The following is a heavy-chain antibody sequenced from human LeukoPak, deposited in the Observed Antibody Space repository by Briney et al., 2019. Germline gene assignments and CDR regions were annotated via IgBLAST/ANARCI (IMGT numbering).Heavy chain of an antibody. D-gene: IGHD2-15*01. V-gene: IGHV1-8*01. Sequence: GASVKVSCKASGYTFTSYDINWVRQATGQGLEWMGWMNPNSGNTGYAQKFQGRVTMTRNTSISTAYMELSSLRSEDTAVYYCARGYCSGGGCYFLYFQHWGQGTLVTVSS. J-gene: IGHJ1*01. CDR2: MNPNSGNT. CDR1: GYTFTSYD. CDR3: ARGYCSGGGCYFLYFQH.